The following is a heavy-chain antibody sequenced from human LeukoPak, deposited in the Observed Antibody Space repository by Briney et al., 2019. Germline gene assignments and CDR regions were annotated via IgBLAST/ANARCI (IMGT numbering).Heavy chain of an antibody. Sequence: GGSLRLSCAASGFTFSSYWMSWVRQAPGKGLEWVANINLDGSQKYYVDSVRGRFTISRDNAKNSLYLQMNSLRVEDTAVYYYARDWNGSGWPTDYWGQGTLVTVSS. J-gene: IGHJ4*02. D-gene: IGHD6-19*01. V-gene: IGHV3-7*05. CDR1: GFTFSSYW. CDR3: ARDWNGSGWPTDY. CDR2: INLDGSQK.